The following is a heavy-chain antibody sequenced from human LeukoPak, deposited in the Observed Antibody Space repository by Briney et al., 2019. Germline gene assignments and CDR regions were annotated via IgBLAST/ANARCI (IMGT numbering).Heavy chain of an antibody. Sequence: SQTLSLTCAISGDSVSSNSAAWNWIRQSPSRGLEWLGRIYYRSKWYNDYAVSVKSRITINPDTSKNQFSLQLNSVTPEDTAVYYCARDHRSSSWYPAYHYYGMDVWGQGTTVTVSS. CDR2: IYYRSKWYN. CDR3: ARDHRSSSWYPAYHYYGMDV. J-gene: IGHJ6*02. V-gene: IGHV6-1*01. CDR1: GDSVSSNSAA. D-gene: IGHD6-13*01.